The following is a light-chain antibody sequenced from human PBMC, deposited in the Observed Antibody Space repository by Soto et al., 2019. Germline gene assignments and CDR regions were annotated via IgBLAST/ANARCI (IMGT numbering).Light chain of an antibody. Sequence: QSALTQPASVSGSPGQSITISCTGTNSDVGGYNYVSWYQQHPGKVPKLMIFEVSYRPSGFSNRFSGSKSGNTASLTISGLQAEDEADYYCSSYTTINTLVFGGGTKLTVL. CDR3: SSYTTINTLV. CDR2: EVS. V-gene: IGLV2-14*01. J-gene: IGLJ3*02. CDR1: NSDVGGYNY.